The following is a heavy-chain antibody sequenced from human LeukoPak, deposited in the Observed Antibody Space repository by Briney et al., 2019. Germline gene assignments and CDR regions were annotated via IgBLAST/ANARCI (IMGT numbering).Heavy chain of an antibody. CDR2: IYSGGST. Sequence: GGSLRLSCAASRFTVSSNYMSWVRQAPGKGLEWVSVIYSGGSTYYADSVKGRFTISRDNSKNTLYLQMNSLRAEDTAVYYCARDRRVFDGYNAYYYYMDVWGKGTTVTVSS. D-gene: IGHD5-24*01. CDR1: RFTVSSNY. J-gene: IGHJ6*03. V-gene: IGHV3-66*02. CDR3: ARDRRVFDGYNAYYYYMDV.